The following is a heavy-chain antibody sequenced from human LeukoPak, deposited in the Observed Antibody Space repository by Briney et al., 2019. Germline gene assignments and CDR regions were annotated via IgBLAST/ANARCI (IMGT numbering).Heavy chain of an antibody. J-gene: IGHJ4*02. V-gene: IGHV3-30*04. CDR3: ERDSYFDWLLPDY. Sequence: GRSLRLSCAASGFTFSSYAMHWVRQAPGKGLEWVAVISYDGSNKYYADSVKGRFTISRDNSKNTLYLQMNSLRAEDTAVYYCERDSYFDWLLPDYWGQGTLVTVSS. CDR2: ISYDGSNK. CDR1: GFTFSSYA. D-gene: IGHD3-9*01.